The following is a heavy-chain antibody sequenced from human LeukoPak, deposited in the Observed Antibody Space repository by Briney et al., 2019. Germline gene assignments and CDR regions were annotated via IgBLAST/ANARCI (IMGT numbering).Heavy chain of an antibody. D-gene: IGHD3-3*01. J-gene: IGHJ5*02. CDR3: AKDLCAISDAVNWSPP. Sequence: GGSLRLSCAASGFTFSSYAMSWVRQAPGKGLEWVSAISGSGGSTYYADSVKGRFTISRDNSKNTLYLQMNSLRAEDTAVYYCAKDLCAISDAVNWSPPWGQGNLVPVSS. CDR2: ISGSGGST. CDR1: GFTFSSYA. V-gene: IGHV3-23*01.